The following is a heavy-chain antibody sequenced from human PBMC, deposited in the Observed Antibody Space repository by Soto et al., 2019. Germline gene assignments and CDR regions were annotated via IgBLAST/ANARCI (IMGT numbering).Heavy chain of an antibody. CDR2: IIPILGIA. V-gene: IGHV1-69*08. D-gene: IGHD2-2*01. CDR3: AREHCSGTSCYEGDYFDY. CDR1: GGTFSSYT. J-gene: IGHJ4*02. Sequence: QVQLVQSGAEVKKPGSSVKVSCNASGGTFSSYTISWVRQAPGQGLEWMGRIIPILGIANYAQKFQGRVTITADKSTSTAYMELSSLRSEDTAVYYCAREHCSGTSCYEGDYFDYWGQGTLVTVSS.